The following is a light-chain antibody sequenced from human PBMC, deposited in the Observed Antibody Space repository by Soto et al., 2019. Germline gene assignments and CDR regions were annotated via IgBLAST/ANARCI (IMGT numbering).Light chain of an antibody. Sequence: DVQMTQSPSTLSASVGDTVTITCRASQTINSWLAWYQHRPGKGPKLLIYKTSTVEGGVPLRFSGSGSGPEFTLTISSLQPEDVATYYCQKYNSAPRTFGQGTKVDTK. CDR2: KTS. CDR3: QKYNSAPRT. V-gene: IGKV1-5*03. J-gene: IGKJ1*01. CDR1: QTINSW.